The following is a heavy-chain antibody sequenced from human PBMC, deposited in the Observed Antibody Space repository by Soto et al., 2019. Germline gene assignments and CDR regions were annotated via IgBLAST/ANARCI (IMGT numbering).Heavy chain of an antibody. CDR2: IYPGDSDT. D-gene: IGHD6-13*01. CDR3: ARLRGPQQHPESDYYYGMDV. CDR1: GYSFTSYW. Sequence: GESLKISCKGSGYSFTSYWIGWVRQMPGKGLEWMGIIYPGDSDTRYSPSFQGQVTISADKSISTAYLQWSSLKASDTAMYYCARLRGPQQHPESDYYYGMDVWGQGTTVTVSS. V-gene: IGHV5-51*01. J-gene: IGHJ6*02.